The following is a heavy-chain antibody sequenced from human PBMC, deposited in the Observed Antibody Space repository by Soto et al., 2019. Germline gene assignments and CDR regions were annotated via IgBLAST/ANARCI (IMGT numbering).Heavy chain of an antibody. J-gene: IGHJ6*02. CDR2: LSGSGGST. Sequence: PGGSLRLSCAASGCTFSSYAMSWVRQAPGKGLEWVSTLSGSGGSTYYADSVKGRFTISRDNSKNTLYLQMNSLRAEDTAVYYCAKEVATDKTYYGMDVWGQGTTVTVS. CDR1: GCTFSSYA. CDR3: AKEVATDKTYYGMDV. V-gene: IGHV3-23*01. D-gene: IGHD1-1*01.